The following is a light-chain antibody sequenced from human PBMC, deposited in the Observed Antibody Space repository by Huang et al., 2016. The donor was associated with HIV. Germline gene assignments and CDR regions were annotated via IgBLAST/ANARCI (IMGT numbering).Light chain of an antibody. CDR2: ASS. CDR1: QDVNKW. Sequence: DIKMTQSPSSVSASIGDRVSFTCRASQDVNKWLAWYQQKPGVAPKLLVYASSTLQSGAPSRFRGSGAGTHFTLTINNLQAEDCATYFCQQSVTFPLTFGGGTKVELK. V-gene: IGKV1-12*01. J-gene: IGKJ4*02. CDR3: QQSVTFPLT.